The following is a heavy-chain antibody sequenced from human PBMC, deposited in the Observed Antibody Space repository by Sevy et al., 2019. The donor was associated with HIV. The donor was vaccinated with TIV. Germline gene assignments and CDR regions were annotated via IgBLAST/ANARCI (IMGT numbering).Heavy chain of an antibody. CDR1: GFTFTTYA. CDR2: ISDSSGST. Sequence: GGSLRLSCAASGFTFTTYAMRWVRQAPGKGLEWVSTISDSSGSTYYADSVKGRFTISRDNSKNTLYLQMNSLRVEDTAVYYRAKDRVLYCSSLSCQEFDYWGQGILVTVSS. D-gene: IGHD2-15*01. V-gene: IGHV3-23*01. J-gene: IGHJ4*02. CDR3: AKDRVLYCSSLSCQEFDY.